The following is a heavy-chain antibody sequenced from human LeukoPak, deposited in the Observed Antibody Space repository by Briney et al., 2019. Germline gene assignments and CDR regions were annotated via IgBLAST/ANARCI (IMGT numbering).Heavy chain of an antibody. CDR1: GGSISSSSYY. J-gene: IGHJ5*02. V-gene: IGHV4-39*01. D-gene: IGHD2-2*01. Sequence: PSETLSLTCTVSGGSISSSSYYWGWIRQPPGKGLEWIGSIYYSGSTYYNPSLKSRVTISVDTSKNQFSLKLSSVTAADTAVYYCARLFYCSSTSCYESGSWFDPWGQGTLVTVSS. CDR2: IYYSGST. CDR3: ARLFYCSSTSCYESGSWFDP.